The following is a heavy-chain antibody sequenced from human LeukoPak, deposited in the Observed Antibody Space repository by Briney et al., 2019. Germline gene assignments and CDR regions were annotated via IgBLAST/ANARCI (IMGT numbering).Heavy chain of an antibody. V-gene: IGHV3-33*08. CDR3: ARVPRFDSSGYYELGAFDI. J-gene: IGHJ3*02. D-gene: IGHD3-22*01. CDR1: GFTFNNYG. Sequence: PGRSLRLSCAASGFTFNNYGMHWVRQAPGKGLEWVAVIWYDGSNKYYADSVKGRFTISRDNSKNTLYLQMNSLRAEDTAVYYCARVPRFDSSGYYELGAFDIWGQGTMVTVSS. CDR2: IWYDGSNK.